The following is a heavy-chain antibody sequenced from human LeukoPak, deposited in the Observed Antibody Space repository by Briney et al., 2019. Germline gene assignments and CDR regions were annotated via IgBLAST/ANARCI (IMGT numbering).Heavy chain of an antibody. D-gene: IGHD3-9*01. CDR2: ISPNNGNT. CDR3: ATKCDILTGFIY. CDR1: GYTFTSYG. V-gene: IGHV1-18*01. Sequence: ASVKVSCKASGYTFTSYGISWVRQAPGQGLEWMGWISPNNGNTNYAQNLQGRVTVSTDTSTSTAYMELRSLRSDDTAVYYCATKCDILTGFIYWGQGTLVTVSS. J-gene: IGHJ4*02.